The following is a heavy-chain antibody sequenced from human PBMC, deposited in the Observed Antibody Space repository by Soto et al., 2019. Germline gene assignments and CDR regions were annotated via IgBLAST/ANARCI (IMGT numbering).Heavy chain of an antibody. D-gene: IGHD3-10*01. CDR3: ARGSYGDY. J-gene: IGHJ4*02. CDR2: ISAHNGNT. CDR1: GYAFTTYG. Sequence: QVHLVQSGAEVKKPGASVKVSCKGSGYAFTTYGITWVRQAPGQGLEWMGWISAHNGNTNYAQKLQGRVTVTRDTSTSTAYMELRILRSDATAVYYCARGSYGDYWGQGALVTVSS. V-gene: IGHV1-18*01.